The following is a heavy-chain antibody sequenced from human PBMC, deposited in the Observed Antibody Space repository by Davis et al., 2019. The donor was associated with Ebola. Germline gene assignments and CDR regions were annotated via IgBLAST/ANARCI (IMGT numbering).Heavy chain of an antibody. Sequence: ASVKVSCKASGYTFTSFGIIWVRQAPGQGLEWMGWISAYNGNTNYAQKLQGRVTMTTDTSTSTAYMELRSLRSDDTAVYYCARNMGMVNPYGMDVWGKGTTVTVSS. J-gene: IGHJ6*04. CDR3: ARNMGMVNPYGMDV. V-gene: IGHV1-18*01. CDR1: GYTFTSFG. D-gene: IGHD4/OR15-4a*01. CDR2: ISAYNGNT.